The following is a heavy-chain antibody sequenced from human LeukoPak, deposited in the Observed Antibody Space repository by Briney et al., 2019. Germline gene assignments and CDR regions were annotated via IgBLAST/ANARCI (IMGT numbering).Heavy chain of an antibody. D-gene: IGHD4-17*01. J-gene: IGHJ4*02. Sequence: PGGSLRLSCAASGFTFSDYYMGWIREPPGKGLEWVSYISTSSTYTNYADSVKGRFIISRDNAKNSLYLHMNSLRAEDTAVYYCARYYGDHYYFDYWGQGTLVTVSS. CDR2: ISTSSTYT. CDR3: ARYYGDHYYFDY. V-gene: IGHV3-11*06. CDR1: GFTFSDYY.